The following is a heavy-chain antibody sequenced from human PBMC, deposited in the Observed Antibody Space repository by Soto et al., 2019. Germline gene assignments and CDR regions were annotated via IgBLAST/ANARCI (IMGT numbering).Heavy chain of an antibody. CDR1: GFTYESYA. Sequence: EVQLLESGGGLVQPGGSLRLSCAASGFTYESYAMSWVRQAPGKGLEWVSGINSGGTVAHYADSVKGRFAISRDNSKNTLSLEMNSLRADDTGLYYCAISTGGFGGLFGVPSDYWGQGTLVTVSS. CDR3: AISTGGFGGLFGVPSDY. D-gene: IGHD3-16*01. V-gene: IGHV3-23*01. CDR2: INSGGTVA. J-gene: IGHJ4*02.